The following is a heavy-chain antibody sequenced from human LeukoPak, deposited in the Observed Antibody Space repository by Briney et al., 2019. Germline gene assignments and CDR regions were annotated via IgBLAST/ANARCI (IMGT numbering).Heavy chain of an antibody. Sequence: GGSLRLSCAVSEFTFSNYWMTWVRQAPGKGLEWVANINQDGSEKYYLDSVRGRFTISRDNAKNSLYLQMDSLRAEDTAVYYCARLFVYGSGAEAFDYWGQGALVTVSS. V-gene: IGHV3-7*01. CDR2: INQDGSEK. J-gene: IGHJ4*02. D-gene: IGHD3-10*01. CDR3: ARLFVYGSGAEAFDY. CDR1: EFTFSNYW.